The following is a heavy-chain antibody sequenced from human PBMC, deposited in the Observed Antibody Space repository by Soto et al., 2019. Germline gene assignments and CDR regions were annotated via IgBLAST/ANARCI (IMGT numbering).Heavy chain of an antibody. V-gene: IGHV3-30*18. Sequence: PGGSLRLSCAASGFTFSTYGMHWVRQAPGKGLECVAVISFDGSDEYYADSVKGRFTISRDNSKNTLYLQMNSLRAEDTAVYYYAKDRGSYYYGMDVWGQGTTVTAP. J-gene: IGHJ6*02. CDR1: GFTFSTYG. CDR2: ISFDGSDE. CDR3: AKDRGSYYYGMDV. D-gene: IGHD1-26*01.